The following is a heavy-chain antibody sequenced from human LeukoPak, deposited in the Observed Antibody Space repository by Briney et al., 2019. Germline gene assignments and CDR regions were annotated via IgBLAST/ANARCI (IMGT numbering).Heavy chain of an antibody. V-gene: IGHV4-34*01. CDR3: ARLTYDILTGPQDY. Sequence: SETLSLTCAVYGGSFSGYYWSWIRQPPGKGLEWIGGINHSGSTNYNPSLKSRVTISVDTSKNQFSLKLSSVTAADTAVYYCARLTYDILTGPQDYWGQGTLVTVSS. D-gene: IGHD3-9*01. CDR2: INHSGST. J-gene: IGHJ4*02. CDR1: GGSFSGYY.